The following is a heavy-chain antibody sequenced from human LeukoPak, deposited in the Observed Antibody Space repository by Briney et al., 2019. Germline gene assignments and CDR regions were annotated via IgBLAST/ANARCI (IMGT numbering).Heavy chain of an antibody. Sequence: SETLSLTCTVSGGSISSYYWSWIRQPPGKRLEWIGYIYYSGSTNYNPSLKSRVTISVDTSKNQLSLELSSVTAADTAVYYCARTTEDCSSTSCYQYWFDPWGQGTLVTVSS. CDR2: IYYSGST. D-gene: IGHD2-2*01. CDR3: ARTTEDCSSTSCYQYWFDP. V-gene: IGHV4-59*01. J-gene: IGHJ5*02. CDR1: GGSISSYY.